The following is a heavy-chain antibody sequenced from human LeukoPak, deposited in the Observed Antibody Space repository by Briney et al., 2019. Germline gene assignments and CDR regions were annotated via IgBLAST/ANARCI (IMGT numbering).Heavy chain of an antibody. Sequence: PGGSLRLSCAASGFTFSSYGMHWVRQAPGKGLEWVAVISYDGSNKYYADSVKGRFTISRDNAKNSLYLQMNSLRAEDTAVYYCARAHHRRVYDYVWGSYPYWGHGTLVTVSS. CDR2: ISYDGSNK. CDR3: ARAHHRRVYDYVWGSYPY. D-gene: IGHD3-16*02. J-gene: IGHJ4*01. V-gene: IGHV3-30*12. CDR1: GFTFSSYG.